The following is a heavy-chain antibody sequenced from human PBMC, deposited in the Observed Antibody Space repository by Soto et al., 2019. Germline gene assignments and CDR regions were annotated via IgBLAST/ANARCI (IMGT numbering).Heavy chain of an antibody. V-gene: IGHV1-46*03. CDR2: INPSGGST. Sequence: ASVKVSCKASGYTFTTFYIHWVRQAPGQGLEWMGIINPSGGSTTYAQKFQGRVTMTRDTSTSTVYMELSSLRSEDTAVYYCARVAVTGNFDYWGQGTLVTVSS. CDR3: ARVAVTGNFDY. CDR1: GYTFTTFY. D-gene: IGHD6-19*01. J-gene: IGHJ4*02.